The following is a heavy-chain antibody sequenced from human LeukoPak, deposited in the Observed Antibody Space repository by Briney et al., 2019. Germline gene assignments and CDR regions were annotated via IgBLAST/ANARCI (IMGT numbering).Heavy chain of an antibody. J-gene: IGHJ6*02. CDR1: GFTVSSNY. Sequence: GGSLRLSCAASGFTVSSNYMNWVRQAPGKGLEWVSVIYSGGSTYYADSVKGRFTISRDNSKNTLYLQMNSMRAEDTAVYYCARDTHNYGMDVWGQGTTVTVSS. CDR2: IYSGGST. V-gene: IGHV3-53*01. CDR3: ARDTHNYGMDV.